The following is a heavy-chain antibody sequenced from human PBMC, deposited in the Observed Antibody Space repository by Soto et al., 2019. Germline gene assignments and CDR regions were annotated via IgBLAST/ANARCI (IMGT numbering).Heavy chain of an antibody. CDR1: GGSIRSYY. CDR3: ARNAATISGTHICGEVLDI. D-gene: IGHD1-1*01. V-gene: IGHV4-59*01. J-gene: IGHJ3*02. Sequence: SETLSLTCIVAGGSIRSYYWIWFRRPPGKGLEWIGYICSIGTTNYNPSLQSRVTISGDTSKKQISLNFRSVTAADTAVYYGARNAATISGTHICGEVLDIWGQGTQVTVSS. CDR2: ICSIGTT.